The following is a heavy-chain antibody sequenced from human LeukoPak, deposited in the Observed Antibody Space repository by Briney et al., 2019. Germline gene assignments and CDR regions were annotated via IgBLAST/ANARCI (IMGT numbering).Heavy chain of an antibody. CDR1: GYSFSSYW. CDR3: ARLNYYDSSGYLGAFDI. V-gene: IGHV5-51*01. D-gene: IGHD3-22*01. J-gene: IGHJ3*02. Sequence: GESLKISCKGSGYSFSSYWIGWVRQTPGKGLEWMGIIYPGDSDTRYSPSFQGQVTISAGKSISTAYLQWSSLKASDTAMYYCARLNYYDSSGYLGAFDIWGQGTMVTVSS. CDR2: IYPGDSDT.